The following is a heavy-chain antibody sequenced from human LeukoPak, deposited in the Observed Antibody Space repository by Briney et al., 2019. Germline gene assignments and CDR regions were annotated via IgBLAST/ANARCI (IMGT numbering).Heavy chain of an antibody. D-gene: IGHD3-10*01. V-gene: IGHV3-30*02. J-gene: IGHJ4*02. CDR1: GFTFSSYG. CDR2: IRYDGSNK. Sequence: PGGSLRLSCAASGFTFSSYGMHWVRQAPGKGLEWVAFIRYDGSNKYYADSVKGRFTISRDNAKNSLYLQMNSLRAEDTAVYYCATSHYGSGSYKSSVYWGQGTLVTVSS. CDR3: ATSHYGSGSYKSSVY.